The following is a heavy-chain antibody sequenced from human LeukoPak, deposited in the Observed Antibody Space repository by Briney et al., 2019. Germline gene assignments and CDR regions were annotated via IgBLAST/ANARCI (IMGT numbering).Heavy chain of an antibody. Sequence: GGSLRLSCAASGFTFSSYAMSWVRQAPGKGLEWVSAISGSGGSTYYADSVKGRFTISRDNAKNSLYLQMNSLRAEDTAVYYCARAPRDRSFDYWGQGTLVTVSS. D-gene: IGHD3-10*01. V-gene: IGHV3-23*01. CDR1: GFTFSSYA. CDR2: ISGSGGST. CDR3: ARAPRDRSFDY. J-gene: IGHJ4*02.